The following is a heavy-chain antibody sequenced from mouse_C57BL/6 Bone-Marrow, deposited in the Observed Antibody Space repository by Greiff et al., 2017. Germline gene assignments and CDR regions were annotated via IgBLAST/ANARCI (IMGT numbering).Heavy chain of an antibody. V-gene: IGHV1-75*01. CDR3: ARLLYWYFDV. Sequence: QVQLKESGPELVKPGASVKISCKASGYTFTDYYINWVKQRPGQGLEWIGWIFPGSGSTYYNEKFKGKATLTVDKSSSTAYMLLSILTSEDSAVYFCARLLYWYFDVWGTGTTVTVSA. CDR2: IFPGSGST. J-gene: IGHJ1*03. CDR1: GYTFTDYY. D-gene: IGHD2-1*01.